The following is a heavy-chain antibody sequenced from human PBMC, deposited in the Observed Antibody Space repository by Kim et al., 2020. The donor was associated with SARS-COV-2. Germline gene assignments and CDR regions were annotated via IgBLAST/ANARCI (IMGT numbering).Heavy chain of an antibody. D-gene: IGHD2-15*01. Sequence: TKYADSVKGRFTISRDSSKNTLFLQMNSLRAEDSAVYYCARKTDSVGHGDVWGRGTLVTVSS. CDR3: ARKTDSVGHGDV. CDR2: T. J-gene: IGHJ4*02. V-gene: IGHV3-53*01.